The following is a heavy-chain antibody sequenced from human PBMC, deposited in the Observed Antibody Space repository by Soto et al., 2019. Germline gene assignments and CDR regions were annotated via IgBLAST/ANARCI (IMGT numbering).Heavy chain of an antibody. D-gene: IGHD2-2*01. CDR2: IIPILNSP. CDR3: AREAPYCTSATCPKFYDMDV. V-gene: IGHV1-69*13. Sequence: ASVKVSFKASGGTFGSYAITWLRRAPGQGLEWLGGIIPILNSPAYAQKFQARVVITADEVTNTAYMELNSLRFDDTAVYYCAREAPYCTSATCPKFYDMDVWGQGTTVTVSS. CDR1: GGTFGSYA. J-gene: IGHJ6*02.